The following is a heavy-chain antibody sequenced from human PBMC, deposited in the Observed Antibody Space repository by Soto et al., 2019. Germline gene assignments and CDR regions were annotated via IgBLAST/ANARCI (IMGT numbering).Heavy chain of an antibody. CDR1: GFTFITYA. CDR3: ATPPAAQSYFDF. V-gene: IGHV3-23*01. D-gene: IGHD2-2*01. J-gene: IGHJ4*02. Sequence: EVQLLDSGGGLVQPGGSLRLSCAASGFTFITYAMSWVRQAPGKGLEWVSIISGSGGSTYYPDSVKGRFTISRDNYKDTPYLQITSLRADDTAVSYCATPPAAQSYFDFWGQGTLVTVSS. CDR2: ISGSGGST.